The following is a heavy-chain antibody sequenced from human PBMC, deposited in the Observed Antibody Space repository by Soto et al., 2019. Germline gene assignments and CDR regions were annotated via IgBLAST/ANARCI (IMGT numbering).Heavy chain of an antibody. Sequence: GGSLRLSCAASGFTFSTYGMHWVRQAPGKGLEWVAVIWYDGSKEYYVDSLKGRFTISRDNSKNTLYLQMNSLRAEDTAVYFCARDKGIGYSYGPVDYWGQGTLVTVSS. D-gene: IGHD5-18*01. CDR1: GFTFSTYG. V-gene: IGHV3-33*01. CDR3: ARDKGIGYSYGPVDY. J-gene: IGHJ4*02. CDR2: IWYDGSKE.